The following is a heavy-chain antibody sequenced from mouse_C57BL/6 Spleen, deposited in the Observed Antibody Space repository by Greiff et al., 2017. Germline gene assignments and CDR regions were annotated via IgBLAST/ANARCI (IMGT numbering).Heavy chain of an antibody. Sequence: VTLKESGAELVRPGASVKLSCTASGFNIKDDYMHWVKQRPEQGLEWIGWIDPENGDTEYASKFQGKATITADTSSNTAYLQLSSLTSEDTAVYYCTTDYYGSSYSYYAMDYWGQGTSVTVSS. CDR3: TTDYYGSSYSYYAMDY. D-gene: IGHD1-1*01. CDR1: GFNIKDDY. CDR2: IDPENGDT. V-gene: IGHV14-4*01. J-gene: IGHJ4*01.